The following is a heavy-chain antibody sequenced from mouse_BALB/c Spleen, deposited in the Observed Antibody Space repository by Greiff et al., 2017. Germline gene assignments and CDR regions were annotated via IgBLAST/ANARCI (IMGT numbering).Heavy chain of an antibody. CDR3: ARDLDYPYYYAMDY. J-gene: IGHJ4*01. D-gene: IGHD2-4*01. CDR1: GYSITSGYY. Sequence: EVQLQQSGPGLVKPSQSLSLTCSVTGYSITSGYYWNWIRQFPGNKLEWMGYISYDGSNNYNPSLKNRISITRDTSKNQFFLKLNSVTTEDTATYYCARDLDYPYYYAMDYWGQGTSVTVSS. CDR2: ISYDGSN. V-gene: IGHV3-6*02.